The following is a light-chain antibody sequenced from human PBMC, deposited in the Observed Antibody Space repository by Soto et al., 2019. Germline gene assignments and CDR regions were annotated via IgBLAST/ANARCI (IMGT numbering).Light chain of an antibody. CDR1: QSVSSSY. CDR2: GAS. Sequence: EIVLTQSPGTLSLSPGVRATLSCRASQSVSSSYLAWYQQKPGQAPRLLIYGASSRATGIPDRFSGSGSGTDFTLTISRLEPEDSAVYYCQQYGSSPRTFGQGTKVEIK. J-gene: IGKJ1*01. CDR3: QQYGSSPRT. V-gene: IGKV3-20*01.